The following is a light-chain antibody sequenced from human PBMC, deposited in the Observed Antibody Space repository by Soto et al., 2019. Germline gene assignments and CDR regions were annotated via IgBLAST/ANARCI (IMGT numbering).Light chain of an antibody. CDR1: SSDVGGYNY. Sequence: QSALTQPASVSGAPGPSITISCTGTSSDVGGYNYVSWYQQHPGKAPKLMIYEVSNRPSGVSNRFSGSKSGNTASLTISGLQAEDEAYYYCSSYTSSSTYVFGTGTKVTVL. CDR3: SSYTSSSTYV. V-gene: IGLV2-14*01. J-gene: IGLJ1*01. CDR2: EVS.